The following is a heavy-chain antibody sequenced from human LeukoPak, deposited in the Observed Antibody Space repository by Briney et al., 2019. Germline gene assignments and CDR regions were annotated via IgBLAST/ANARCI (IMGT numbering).Heavy chain of an antibody. V-gene: IGHV4-4*07. CDR1: GGSINIYY. CDR2: IFTSGNT. CDR3: ATSTVTTENSYHYIDV. Sequence: SETLSLTCTASGGSINIYYWSWIRQPAGKGLEGIGRIFTSGNTNYNPSLKSRVTLSVDKSKNQFSLKLNSVTAADTAVYYCATSTVTTENSYHYIDVWGKGTTVTVSS. D-gene: IGHD4-17*01. J-gene: IGHJ6*03.